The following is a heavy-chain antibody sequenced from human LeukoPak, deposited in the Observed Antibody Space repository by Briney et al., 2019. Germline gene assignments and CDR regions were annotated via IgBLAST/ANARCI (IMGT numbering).Heavy chain of an antibody. CDR2: IKQDGSDK. Sequence: GGSLRLSCGASGFTFSTYWMSWVRQAPGKGLEWVANIKQDGSDKYYVESVKGRFTISRDNAKNSLYLQMNSLRAEDTAVYYCARSRLGYMDVWGKGTTVTVSS. CDR1: GFTFSTYW. D-gene: IGHD3-16*01. J-gene: IGHJ6*03. CDR3: ARSRLGYMDV. V-gene: IGHV3-7*01.